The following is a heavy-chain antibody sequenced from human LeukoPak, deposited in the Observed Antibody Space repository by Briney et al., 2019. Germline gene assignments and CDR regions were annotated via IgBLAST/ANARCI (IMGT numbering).Heavy chain of an antibody. D-gene: IGHD3-9*01. V-gene: IGHV3-23*01. Sequence: GGSLRLSCAASGFTFSSYAMSWVRQAPGKGLEWVSAISGSGGSTYYADSVKGRFTISRDNSKNTLCLQMNSLRAEDTAVYYCAKVYDILTGYYPEAAFDIWGQGTMVTVSS. CDR1: GFTFSSYA. CDR3: AKVYDILTGYYPEAAFDI. J-gene: IGHJ3*02. CDR2: ISGSGGST.